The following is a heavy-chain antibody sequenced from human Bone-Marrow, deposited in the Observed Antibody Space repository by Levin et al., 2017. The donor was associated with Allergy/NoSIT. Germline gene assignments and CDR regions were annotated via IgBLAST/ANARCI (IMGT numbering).Heavy chain of an antibody. D-gene: IGHD3-9*01. CDR2: IYYSGST. CDR1: GGSISSSSYY. CDR3: ARIIRYGADILTGEASRLYYFDY. V-gene: IGHV4-39*07. Sequence: PSETLSLTCTVSGGSISSSSYYWGWIRQPPGKGLEWIGSIYYSGSTYYNPSLKSRVTISVDTSKNQFSLKLSSVTAADTAVYYCARIIRYGADILTGEASRLYYFDYWGQGTLVTVSS. J-gene: IGHJ4*02.